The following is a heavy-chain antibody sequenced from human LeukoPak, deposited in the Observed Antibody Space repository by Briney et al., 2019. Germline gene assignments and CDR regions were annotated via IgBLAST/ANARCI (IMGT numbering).Heavy chain of an antibody. Sequence: SETLSLTCTVSGGSISSSSYYWGWIRQPPGKGLEWIGSIYYSGSTYYNPSLKSRVTISVDTPKNQFSLKLSSVTAADTAVYYCARTVMYYYDSSAGNWFDPWGQGTLVTVSS. CDR2: IYYSGST. V-gene: IGHV4-39*01. CDR1: GGSISSSSYY. CDR3: ARTVMYYYDSSAGNWFDP. D-gene: IGHD3-22*01. J-gene: IGHJ5*02.